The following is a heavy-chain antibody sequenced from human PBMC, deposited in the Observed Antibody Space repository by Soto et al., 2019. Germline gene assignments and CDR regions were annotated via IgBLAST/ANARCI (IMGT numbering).Heavy chain of an antibody. J-gene: IGHJ4*02. CDR2: IYYSGST. D-gene: IGHD2-2*01. CDR1: GGSISSSSYY. V-gene: IGHV4-39*01. Sequence: PSETLSLTCTVSGGSISSSSYYWGWIRQPPGKGLERIGSIYYSGSTYYNPSLKSRVTISVDTSKNQFSLKLSSVTAADTAVYYCARLPLYCSSTSLYDYWGQGTLVPGSS. CDR3: ARLPLYCSSTSLYDY.